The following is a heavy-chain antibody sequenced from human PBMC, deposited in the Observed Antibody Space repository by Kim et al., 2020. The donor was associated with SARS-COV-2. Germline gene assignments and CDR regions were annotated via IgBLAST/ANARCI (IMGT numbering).Heavy chain of an antibody. J-gene: IGHJ4*02. V-gene: IGHV1-8*01. D-gene: IGHD2-21*02. CDR3: ARVNPLYCGGDCYNFDY. Sequence: CQGRITMTRNTSISTAYMELSSLRSEDTAVYYCARVNPLYCGGDCYNFDYWGQGTLVTVSS.